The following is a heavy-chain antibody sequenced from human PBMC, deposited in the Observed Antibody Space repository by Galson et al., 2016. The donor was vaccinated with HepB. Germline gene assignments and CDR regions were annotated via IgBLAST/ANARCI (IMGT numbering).Heavy chain of an antibody. CDR2: INPNNGVT. J-gene: IGHJ3*02. CDR3: ARGAIFFDNLNDVTNM. D-gene: IGHD1-1*01. CDR1: GYTFTGYY. V-gene: IGHV1-2*02. Sequence: SVKVSCKASGYTFTGYYIHWVRQAPGQGLEWMGFINPNNGVTESAQKFQGRVTMSRDTSINTAYMQLSRLRSDDTALYLCARGAIFFDNLNDVTNMWGQGTVVTVSS.